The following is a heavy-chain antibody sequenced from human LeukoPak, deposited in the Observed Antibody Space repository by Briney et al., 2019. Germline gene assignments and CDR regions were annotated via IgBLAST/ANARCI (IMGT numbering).Heavy chain of an antibody. CDR1: GFTFSSYA. CDR2: ISGSGGST. CDR3: AKASHMIVDAFDI. D-gene: IGHD3-22*01. J-gene: IGHJ3*02. V-gene: IGHV3-23*01. Sequence: GGSLRLSCAASGFTFSSYAMSWVRQAPGKRLEWVSAISGSGGSTYYADSVKGRFTISRDNSKNTLYLQMNSLRAEDTAVYYCAKASHMIVDAFDIWGQGTMVTVSS.